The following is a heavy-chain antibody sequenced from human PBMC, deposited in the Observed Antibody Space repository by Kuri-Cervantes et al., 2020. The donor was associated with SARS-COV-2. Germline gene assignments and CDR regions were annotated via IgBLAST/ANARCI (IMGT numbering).Heavy chain of an antibody. CDR1: GGSISSHY. J-gene: IGHJ6*04. Sequence: GSLRLSCTVSGGSISSHYWSWIRQPPGKGLEWIGYIYYSGSTNYNPSLKSRVTMSVDTSKNQLSLKLSSVTAADTAVYYCARPGGFLDVWGKGTTVTVSS. V-gene: IGHV4-59*11. CDR2: IYYSGST. D-gene: IGHD4-23*01. CDR3: ARPGGFLDV.